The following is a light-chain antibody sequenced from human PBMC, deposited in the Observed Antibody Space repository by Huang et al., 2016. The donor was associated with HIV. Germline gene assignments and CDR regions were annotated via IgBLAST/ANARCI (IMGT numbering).Light chain of an antibody. Sequence: EIVMTQSPVTLSVSPGERATLSCRASQSVSSNLAWYQQKPGQAPRPLIYGASTRATGIPVTFSGSGSGTEFTLTISSLQSEEFAVYYCQQYNDWPIGTFGQGTKVEIK. CDR3: QQYNDWPIGT. J-gene: IGKJ1*01. CDR1: QSVSSN. V-gene: IGKV3-15*01. CDR2: GAS.